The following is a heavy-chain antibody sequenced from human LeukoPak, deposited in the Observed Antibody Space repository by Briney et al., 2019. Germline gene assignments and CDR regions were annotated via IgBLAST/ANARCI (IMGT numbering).Heavy chain of an antibody. CDR2: INHSGST. V-gene: IGHV4-34*01. Sequence: SETLSLTCAVYGGSFSGYYWSWIRQPPGKGLEWIGEINHSGSTNYNPSLKSRVTISVDTSKNQFSLKLSSVTAADTAVYYCARARPMVVRGVIILNHFDIWGQGTMVTVSS. D-gene: IGHD3-10*01. CDR1: GGSFSGYY. J-gene: IGHJ3*02. CDR3: ARARPMVVRGVIILNHFDI.